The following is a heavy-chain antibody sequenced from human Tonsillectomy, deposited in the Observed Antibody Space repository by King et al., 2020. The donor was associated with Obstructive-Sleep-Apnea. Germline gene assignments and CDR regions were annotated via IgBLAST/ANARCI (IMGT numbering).Heavy chain of an antibody. D-gene: IGHD3-22*01. V-gene: IGHV3-23*04. CDR1: GFTFSSYA. Sequence: VQLVESGGGLVQPGGSLRLSCAASGFTFSSYAMSWVRQAPGKGLEWVSAISGSGGSTYYADSVKGRFTISRDNSKNTLYLQMNSLRAGDTAVYYCAKASYSYDSSGYYYDGPRLPFDYWGQGTLVTVSS. CDR3: AKASYSYDSSGYYYDGPRLPFDY. CDR2: ISGSGGST. J-gene: IGHJ4*02.